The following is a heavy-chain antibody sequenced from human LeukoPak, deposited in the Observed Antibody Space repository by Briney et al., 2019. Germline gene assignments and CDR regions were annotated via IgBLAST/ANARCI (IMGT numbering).Heavy chain of an antibody. Sequence: PSETLSLTCTVSGDSISSSSYYWDWIRQPPGKGLEWIGSTFYTGSTYYNPSLKSRVTISVDTSKNQFSLKLSSVTAADTAVYYCARDDVDTAMVFDYWGQGTLVTVSS. D-gene: IGHD5-18*01. CDR3: ARDDVDTAMVFDY. V-gene: IGHV4-39*07. CDR2: TFYTGST. CDR1: GDSISSSSYY. J-gene: IGHJ4*02.